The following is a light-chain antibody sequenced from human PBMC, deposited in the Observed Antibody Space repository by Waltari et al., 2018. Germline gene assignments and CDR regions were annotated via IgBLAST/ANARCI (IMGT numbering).Light chain of an antibody. Sequence: DIQMTQSPSTLSASVGDRVTIICRASQRLSSYLAWYQQKPGKAPKLLIYKTSSLETGVPSSFSGTGSGTEFTLTISSLQPDDIATYYCQQYNSYPFTFGPGTKVDIE. CDR1: QRLSSY. CDR3: QQYNSYPFT. V-gene: IGKV1-5*03. CDR2: KTS. J-gene: IGKJ3*01.